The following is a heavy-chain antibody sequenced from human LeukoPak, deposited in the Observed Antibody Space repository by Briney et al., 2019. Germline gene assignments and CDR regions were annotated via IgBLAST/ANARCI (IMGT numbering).Heavy chain of an antibody. CDR3: AKSSTSGSGSYYPYYFGMDV. Sequence: SVKVSCKASGYTFTGYYMHWVRQAPGQGLEWMGWINPNSGGTNYAQEFQGRVTMTRDTSISTAYMELSRLRSDDTALYYCAKSSTSGSGSYYPYYFGMDVWGQGTTVTVSS. V-gene: IGHV1-2*02. J-gene: IGHJ6*02. CDR1: GYTFTGYY. D-gene: IGHD3-10*01. CDR2: INPNSGGT.